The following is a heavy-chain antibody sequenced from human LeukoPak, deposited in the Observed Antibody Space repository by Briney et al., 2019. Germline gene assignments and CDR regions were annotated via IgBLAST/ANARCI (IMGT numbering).Heavy chain of an antibody. CDR2: IYHSGST. J-gene: IGHJ6*03. D-gene: IGHD1-14*01. V-gene: IGHV4-38-2*02. Sequence: SETLSLTCTVSGYSISSGYYWGWIRQPPGKGLEWIGSIYHSGSTYYNPSLKSRVTISVDTSKNQFSLRLSSLTAADTALYYCARDRKYYYHMDVWGKGTTVTVSS. CDR1: GYSISSGYY. CDR3: ARDRKYYYHMDV.